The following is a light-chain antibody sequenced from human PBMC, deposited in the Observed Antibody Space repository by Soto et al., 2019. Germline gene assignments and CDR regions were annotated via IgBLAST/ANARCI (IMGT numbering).Light chain of an antibody. CDR2: DAS. J-gene: IGKJ4*01. CDR3: QRYNNWPLT. CDR1: QGSGST. V-gene: IGKV3-15*01. Sequence: EIVMTQSPATLSLSPGEGATLSCRASQGSGSTLAWYQQKPGQTPRLLIYDASTRATGVPARFSGSGSGTEFTLTISSLQSEDFAVYYCQRYNNWPLTFGGGTKVESK.